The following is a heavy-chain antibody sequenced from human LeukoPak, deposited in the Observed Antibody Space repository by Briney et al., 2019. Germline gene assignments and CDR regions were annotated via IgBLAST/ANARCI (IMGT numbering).Heavy chain of an antibody. CDR3: TTDDRIVGATAVGD. D-gene: IGHD1-26*01. J-gene: IGHJ4*02. CDR2: IKSKTDGGTT. CDR1: GFTFNNYA. Sequence: GGSLRLSCAASGFTFNNYAMTWVRQAPGKGLEWVGRIKSKTDGGTTDYAAPVKGRFTISRDDSKNTLYLQMNSLKTEDTAVYYCTTDDRIVGATAVGDWGQGTLVTVSS. V-gene: IGHV3-15*01.